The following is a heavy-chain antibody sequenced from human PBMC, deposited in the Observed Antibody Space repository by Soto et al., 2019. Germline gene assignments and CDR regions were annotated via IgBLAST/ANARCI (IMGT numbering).Heavy chain of an antibody. V-gene: IGHV1-18*04. CDR1: GYTFTSYG. J-gene: IGHJ3*02. CDR2: ISAYNGNT. D-gene: IGHD3-22*01. CDR3: AREEYYYDSSGYVGSGAFDI. Sequence: QVQLVQSGAEVKKPGASVKVSCKASGYTFTSYGISWVRQAPGQGLEWMGWISAYNGNTNYAQELQGRVTMTTDTSTSTAYMELRSLRSDDTAVYYCAREEYYYDSSGYVGSGAFDIWGQGTMVTVSS.